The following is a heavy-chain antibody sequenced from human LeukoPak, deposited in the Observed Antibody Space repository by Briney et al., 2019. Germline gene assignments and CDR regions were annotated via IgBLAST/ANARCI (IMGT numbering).Heavy chain of an antibody. V-gene: IGHV3-53*01. D-gene: IGHD3-22*01. Sequence: SVIYGVRNTYYSASVKGRITISGDKSKKKMVLQMKSLRAEDTAVYYCARASFYYDARALDPWGQGALVTVSS. J-gene: IGHJ5*02. CDR3: ARASFYYDARALDP. CDR2: IYGVRNT.